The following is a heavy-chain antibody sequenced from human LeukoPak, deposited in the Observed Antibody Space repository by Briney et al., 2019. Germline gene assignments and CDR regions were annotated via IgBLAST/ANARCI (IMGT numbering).Heavy chain of an antibody. CDR3: ARPLNHVDTAMFT. CDR2: INPNSGGT. CDR1: GYTFTVYY. J-gene: IGHJ5*02. Sequence: ASVKVSCKASGYTFTVYYMHWVRQASGQGLEYMGWINPNSGGTNYAQKFQGRVTMTRDTSISTAYMELSRLRSDDTAVYYCARPLNHVDTAMFTWGQGTLVTVSS. D-gene: IGHD5-18*01. V-gene: IGHV1-2*02.